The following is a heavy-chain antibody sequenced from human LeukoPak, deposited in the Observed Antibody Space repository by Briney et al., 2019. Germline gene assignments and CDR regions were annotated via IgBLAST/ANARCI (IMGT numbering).Heavy chain of an antibody. D-gene: IGHD3-3*01. J-gene: IGHJ4*02. CDR3: ARARSTIFGVVPPLDY. CDR1: GFTFSSYA. V-gene: IGHV3-30-3*01. CDR2: ISYDGSNK. Sequence: GRSLRLSCAASGFTFSSYAMHWVRQAPGKGLEWVAVISYDGSNKSYADSVKGRFTISRDNSKITLYLQMSSPRAEDTAVYYCARARSTIFGVVPPLDYWGQGTLVTVSS.